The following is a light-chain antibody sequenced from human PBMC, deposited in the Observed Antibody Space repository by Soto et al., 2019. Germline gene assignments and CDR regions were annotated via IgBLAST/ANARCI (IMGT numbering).Light chain of an antibody. CDR1: SSDVGSYNL. CDR3: CSYAGSSTLVV. Sequence: QSALTQPASVSGSPGQSITISCTGTSSDVGSYNLVSWYQQHPGKAPKLMIYEVSKRPSGVSNRFSGSKSGNTASLTISGLEAEDEADYYCCSYAGSSTLVVFGTGIKLTVL. CDR2: EVS. V-gene: IGLV2-23*02. J-gene: IGLJ1*01.